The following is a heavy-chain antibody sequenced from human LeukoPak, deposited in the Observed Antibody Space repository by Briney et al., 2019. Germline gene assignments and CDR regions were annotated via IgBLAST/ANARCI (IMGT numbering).Heavy chain of an antibody. D-gene: IGHD2-15*01. Sequence: ASVKVSCKASGGTFSSYAISWVRQAPGQGLEWMGGIIPIFGTANYAQKFQGRVTITADKSTSTAYMELSSLRSEDTAVYYCAREVTDSIVVAVAALSWFDPWGQGTLVTVSS. J-gene: IGHJ5*02. CDR1: GGTFSSYA. CDR3: AREVTDSIVVAVAALSWFDP. V-gene: IGHV1-69*06. CDR2: IIPIFGTA.